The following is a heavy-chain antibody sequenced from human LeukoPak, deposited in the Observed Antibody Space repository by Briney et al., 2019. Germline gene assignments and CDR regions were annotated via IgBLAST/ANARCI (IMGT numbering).Heavy chain of an antibody. D-gene: IGHD3-10*01. J-gene: IGHJ6*04. Sequence: GGSLRLSCAASGFTFSDYYMSWIRQAPGKGLEWVSYISSSSSYTNYADSVKGRFTISIDNAKNSLYLQMNSLRAEDTAVYYCASEDYGSGTPYGMDVWGKGTTVTVSS. CDR3: ASEDYGSGTPYGMDV. CDR1: GFTFSDYY. CDR2: ISSSSSYT. V-gene: IGHV3-11*06.